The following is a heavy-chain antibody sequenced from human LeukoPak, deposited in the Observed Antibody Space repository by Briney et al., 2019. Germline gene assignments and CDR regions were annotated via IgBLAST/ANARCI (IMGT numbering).Heavy chain of an antibody. D-gene: IGHD3-22*01. J-gene: IGHJ4*02. CDR1: AGSIIDYY. V-gene: IGHV4-59*01. CDR2: IYYSGST. Sequence: SETLSLTCTVSAGSIIDYYWSWIRQPPGKGLEWIGYIYYSGSTNYNPSLKSRVTISVDTSKNQFSLKLSSVTAADTAVYYCARSSFYDSSGYQDYWGQGTLVTVSS. CDR3: ARSSFYDSSGYQDY.